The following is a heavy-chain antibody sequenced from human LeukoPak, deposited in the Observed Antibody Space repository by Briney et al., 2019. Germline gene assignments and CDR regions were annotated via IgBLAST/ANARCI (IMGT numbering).Heavy chain of an antibody. CDR2: VYYSGST. Sequence: SETLSLTCTVSGGSISNSSYYWGWIRQPPGKGLEWIGNVYYSGSTYCNPSLKSRVTISVDTSKNQFSLKLSSVTAADTAVYYCARDSIAAARAHAFDIWGQGTMVTVSS. CDR3: ARDSIAAARAHAFDI. J-gene: IGHJ3*02. V-gene: IGHV4-39*07. CDR1: GGSISNSSYY. D-gene: IGHD6-13*01.